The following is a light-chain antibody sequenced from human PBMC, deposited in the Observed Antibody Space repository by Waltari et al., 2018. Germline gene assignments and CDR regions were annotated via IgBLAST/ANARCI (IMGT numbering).Light chain of an antibody. CDR2: EDT. V-gene: IGLV3-1*01. Sequence: SYELTQPPSVSVSPGQAVSIPCSGKKLGDKYVNWYQQKAGQSPVLVIYEDTKRPSGIPGRLSASNSGNTATLTISETQAMDEADYYCQTWDSSIYVFGTGTTVTVL. CDR1: KLGDKY. CDR3: QTWDSSIYV. J-gene: IGLJ1*01.